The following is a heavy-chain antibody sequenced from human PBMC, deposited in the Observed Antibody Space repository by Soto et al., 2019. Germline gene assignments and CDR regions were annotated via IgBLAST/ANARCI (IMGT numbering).Heavy chain of an antibody. J-gene: IGHJ4*02. CDR3: ASGGAGSGPFTWELPDH. CDR1: GNTFTYRY. V-gene: IGHV1-45*02. CDR2: ITPFSGDV. D-gene: IGHD1-26*01. Sequence: QMQLVQSGAEVKKTGSTVTVSCKALGNTFTYRYLHWVRQAPGQALEWMGWITPFSGDVHYAQKFQERDPIIRDKSINTAYMRMSSLRSEDTAMYYCASGGAGSGPFTWELPDHWGQGTLVTVSS.